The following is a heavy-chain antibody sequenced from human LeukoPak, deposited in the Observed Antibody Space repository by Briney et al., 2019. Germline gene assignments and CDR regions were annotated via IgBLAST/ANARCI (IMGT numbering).Heavy chain of an antibody. CDR1: GFTVSSSY. CDR2: IYSGGTT. Sequence: PGGSLRLSCAASGFTVSSSYMSWVRQAPGKGLEWVSVIYSGGTTYYADSVKGRFTISRDNSKNTLYLQMNGLRAGDTAVYYCARGVGTTTNDYWGQGTLVTVSS. D-gene: IGHD1-26*01. CDR3: ARGVGTTTNDY. V-gene: IGHV3-53*01. J-gene: IGHJ4*02.